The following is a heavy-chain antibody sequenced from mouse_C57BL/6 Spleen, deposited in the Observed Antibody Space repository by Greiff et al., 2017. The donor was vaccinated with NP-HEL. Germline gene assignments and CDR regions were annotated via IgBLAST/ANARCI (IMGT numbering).Heavy chain of an antibody. CDR1: GYTFTSYW. Sequence: QVQLQQPGAELVMPGASVKLSCKASGYTFTSYWMHWVKQRPGQGLEWIGEIDPSDSYTNYNQKFKGKSTLTVDKSSSTAYMQLSSLTSEDSAVYYCARSGGPTPYGSDYWGQGTTLTVSS. V-gene: IGHV1-69*01. CDR3: ARSGGPTPYGSDY. J-gene: IGHJ2*01. CDR2: IDPSDSYT. D-gene: IGHD1-1*01.